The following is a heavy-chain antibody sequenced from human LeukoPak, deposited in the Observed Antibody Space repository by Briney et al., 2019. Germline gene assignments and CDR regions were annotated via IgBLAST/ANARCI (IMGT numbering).Heavy chain of an antibody. D-gene: IGHD3-3*01. CDR3: ARAFATAYDFWSGYYTGLRAFDI. Sequence: SETLSLTCAVYGGSFSGYYWSWIRQPPGKGLEWIGEINHSGSTNYNPSLKSRVTISVDTSKNQFSLKLSPVTAADTAVYYCARAFATAYDFWSGYYTGLRAFDIWGQGTMVTVSS. CDR1: GGSFSGYY. J-gene: IGHJ3*02. CDR2: INHSGST. V-gene: IGHV4-34*01.